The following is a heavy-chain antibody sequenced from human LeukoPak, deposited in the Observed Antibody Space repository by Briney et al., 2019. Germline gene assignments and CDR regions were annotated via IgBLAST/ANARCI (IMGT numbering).Heavy chain of an antibody. D-gene: IGHD1/OR15-1a*01. V-gene: IGHV3-30*18. CDR1: GFTFSSYG. Sequence: PGGSLRLSCAASGFTFSSYGMHWVRQAPGKGLEWVAVISYDGSNKYYADSVKGRFTISRDNSKNTLYLQMNSLRAEDTAVYYCAKETGITGTPNWFDPWGQGTLVTVSS. J-gene: IGHJ5*02. CDR3: AKETGITGTPNWFDP. CDR2: ISYDGSNK.